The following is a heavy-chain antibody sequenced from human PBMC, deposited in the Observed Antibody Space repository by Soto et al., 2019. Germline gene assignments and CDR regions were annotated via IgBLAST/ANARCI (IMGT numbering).Heavy chain of an antibody. CDR3: AAPYSGSAADEYYFDY. Sequence: ASVKVSCKASGFTFTSSAVQWVRQARGQRLEWIGWIVVGSGNTNYAQKFQERVTITRDMSTSTAYMELSSLRSEDTAVYYCAAPYSGSAADEYYFDYWGQGTLVTVSS. CDR1: GFTFTSSA. J-gene: IGHJ4*02. CDR2: IVVGSGNT. D-gene: IGHD1-26*01. V-gene: IGHV1-58*01.